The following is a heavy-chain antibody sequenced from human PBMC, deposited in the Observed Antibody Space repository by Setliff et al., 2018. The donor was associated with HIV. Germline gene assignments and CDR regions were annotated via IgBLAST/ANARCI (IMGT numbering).Heavy chain of an antibody. CDR2: MSTGGGIK. Sequence: GESLKISCAASGFTLSSYAMHWVRQAPGKGLEWVAVMSTGGGIKICADSVKGRFTISRDNSRNTLFLQMNNLRPEDTATYYCVRDPIEGSPDYFDYWGQGTLVTVSS. D-gene: IGHD1-26*01. J-gene: IGHJ4*02. V-gene: IGHV3-30-3*01. CDR1: GFTLSSYA. CDR3: VRDPIEGSPDYFDY.